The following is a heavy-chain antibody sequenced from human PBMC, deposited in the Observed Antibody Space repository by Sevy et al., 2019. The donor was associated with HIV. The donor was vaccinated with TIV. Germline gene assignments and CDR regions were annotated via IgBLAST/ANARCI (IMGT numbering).Heavy chain of an antibody. J-gene: IGHJ4*02. CDR3: AKGPRGCSGGSCAANLDY. D-gene: IGHD2-15*01. Sequence: GGSLRLSCAASGFTFSSYGMHWVRQAPGKGLEWVAVISYDGSNKYYAHSVKGRFTISRDNSKNTLYLQMNSLRAEDTAVYYCAKGPRGCSGGSCAANLDYWGQGTLVTVSS. CDR2: ISYDGSNK. V-gene: IGHV3-30*18. CDR1: GFTFSSYG.